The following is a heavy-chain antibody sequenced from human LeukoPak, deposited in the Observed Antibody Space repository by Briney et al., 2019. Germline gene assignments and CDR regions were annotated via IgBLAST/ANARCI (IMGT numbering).Heavy chain of an antibody. CDR2: IHPEGNEK. CDR3: ARGDDFSGDH. V-gene: IGHV3-7*04. Sequence: GGSLRLSCAVSGFTFSNFWMSWVRQAPGRGLEWVANIHPEGNEKYHVESVKGRFTISRDNAKNLLFLQMNGLRVEDTAVYYCARGDDFSGDHWGQGTLLTVSS. J-gene: IGHJ4*02. CDR1: GFTFSNFW. D-gene: IGHD1-1*01.